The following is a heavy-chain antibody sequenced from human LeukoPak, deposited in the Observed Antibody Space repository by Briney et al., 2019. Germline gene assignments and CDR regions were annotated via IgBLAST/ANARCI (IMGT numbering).Heavy chain of an antibody. D-gene: IGHD3-22*01. CDR2: IIPILGIA. Sequence: SVKVSCKASGGTFSSYAVSWVRQAPGQGLEWMGRIIPILGIANYAQKFQGRVTITADKSTSTAYMELSGLRSEDTAVYYCASSATYYYDSSGYYYIYWGQGTLVTVSS. CDR1: GGTFSSYA. CDR3: ASSATYYYDSSGYYYIY. J-gene: IGHJ4*02. V-gene: IGHV1-69*04.